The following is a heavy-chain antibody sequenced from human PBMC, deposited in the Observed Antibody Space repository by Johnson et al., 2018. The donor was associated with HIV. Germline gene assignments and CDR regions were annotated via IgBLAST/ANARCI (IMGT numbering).Heavy chain of an antibody. CDR3: TTVDCGGDCYSGHAFDI. D-gene: IGHD2-21*01. CDR2: IKSRTDGGTT. J-gene: IGHJ3*02. V-gene: IGHV3-15*01. Sequence: MQLVESGGGLVKPGGSLRLSCAASGFTFSNAWMSWVRQAPGKGLEWVGHIKSRTDGGTTDYAAPVKGRFTIARDDSKNTLYLQMNSLKTEDTAVYYCTTVDCGGDCYSGHAFDIWGQGTMVTVSS. CDR1: GFTFSNAW.